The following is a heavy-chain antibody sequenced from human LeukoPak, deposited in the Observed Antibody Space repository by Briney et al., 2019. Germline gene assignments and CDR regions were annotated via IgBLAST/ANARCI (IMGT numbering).Heavy chain of an antibody. CDR2: IKKDGSEK. CDR3: ARDYYDSSGYFNWFDP. V-gene: IGHV3-7*03. J-gene: IGHJ5*02. Sequence: GGSLRLSCAASGFTFSNYWMTWVRQAPGKGLEWVANIKKDGSEKNYVDSVKGRFTISRDNAKNSLYLQMNSLRAEDTAVYYCARDYYDSSGYFNWFDPWGQGTLVTVSS. CDR1: GFTFSNYW. D-gene: IGHD3-22*01.